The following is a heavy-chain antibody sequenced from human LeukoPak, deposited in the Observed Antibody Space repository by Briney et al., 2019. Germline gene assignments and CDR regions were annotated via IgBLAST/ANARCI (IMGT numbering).Heavy chain of an antibody. CDR3: ARSSSGWYAVFDY. J-gene: IGHJ4*02. D-gene: IGHD6-19*01. V-gene: IGHV4-59*01. CDR2: IYYSGST. CDR1: GGSISSYY. Sequence: TSETLSLTCTVSGGSISSYYWSWIRQPPGKGLEWIGYIYYSGSTNYNLSLKSRVTISVDTSKNQFSLKLSSVTAADTAVYYCARSSSGWYAVFDYWGQGTLVTVSS.